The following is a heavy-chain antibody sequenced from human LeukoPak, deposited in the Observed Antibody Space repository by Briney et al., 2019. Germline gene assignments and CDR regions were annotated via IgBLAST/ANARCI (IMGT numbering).Heavy chain of an antibody. D-gene: IGHD3-3*01. J-gene: IGHJ4*02. Sequence: GGSLRLSCAASGFTFSSYWMSWDRQAPGKGLEWVANIKQDGSEKYYVDSVKGRFTISRDNAKNSLYLQMNSLRAEDTAVYYCASRRFSEWLSRPFDYWGQGTLVTVSS. CDR2: IKQDGSEK. CDR3: ASRRFSEWLSRPFDY. CDR1: GFTFSSYW. V-gene: IGHV3-7*01.